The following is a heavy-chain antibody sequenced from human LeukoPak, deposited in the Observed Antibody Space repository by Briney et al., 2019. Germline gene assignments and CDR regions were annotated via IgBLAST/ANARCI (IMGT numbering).Heavy chain of an antibody. D-gene: IGHD2-21*01. CDR2: VRSGSTYI. CDR1: GFTFGSYG. V-gene: IGHV3-21*06. J-gene: IGHJ4*01. Sequence: PGGSLRLSCAASGFTFGSYGMTWVRQAPGKGLEWVSSVRSGSTYIYYADSVRGRFTISRDNSKSSLYLLMNSLRVDDTVVYYCARGRRRGASGVFVVQWGHGTLVTVSS. CDR3: ARGRRRGASGVFVVQ.